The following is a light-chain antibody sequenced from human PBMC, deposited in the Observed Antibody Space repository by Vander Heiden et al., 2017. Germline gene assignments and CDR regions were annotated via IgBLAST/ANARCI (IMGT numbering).Light chain of an antibody. J-gene: IGLJ2*01. CDR3: GTWDSSLSAGV. Sequence: QSVLTQPPSVSAAPGQKVTISCSGSSSNIGNNYVSWYQQLPGTAPKHLIYDKNKRPSGIPDRFSGSKSGTSATLGITGLQTGDEADYYCGTWDSSLSAGVFGGGTKLTVL. CDR1: SSNIGNNY. V-gene: IGLV1-51*01. CDR2: DKN.